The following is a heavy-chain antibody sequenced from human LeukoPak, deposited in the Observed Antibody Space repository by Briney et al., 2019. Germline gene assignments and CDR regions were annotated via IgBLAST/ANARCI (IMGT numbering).Heavy chain of an antibody. CDR3: ARGQYRRDY. V-gene: IGHV4-34*01. CDR1: GGSFSGHY. Sequence: SETLSLTCAVYGGSFSGHYWNWIRQPPGKGLEWIGEINHSGTTKYNPSLKGRATISVDTSKNQFSLNLNSVTAADTAVYYCARGQYRRDYWGQGTLVTVSS. J-gene: IGHJ4*02. D-gene: IGHD5-18*01. CDR2: INHSGTT.